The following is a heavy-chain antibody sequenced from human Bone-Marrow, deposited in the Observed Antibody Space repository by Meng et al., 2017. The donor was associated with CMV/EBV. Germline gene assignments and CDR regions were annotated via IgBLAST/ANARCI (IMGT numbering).Heavy chain of an antibody. V-gene: IGHV1-2*02. D-gene: IGHD1-7*01. J-gene: IGHJ1*01. CDR1: GDTFTGYY. CDR3: ARVSPGKLELKSRQFFQH. Sequence: GESLKISCRASGDTFTGYYMHWVRQAPGQVPEWMGWINPNSGGTNYAQKFQGRVTMTRDTSISTAYMELSRLRSDDTAVYYCARVSPGKLELKSRQFFQHWGQGTLVTVSS. CDR2: INPNSGGT.